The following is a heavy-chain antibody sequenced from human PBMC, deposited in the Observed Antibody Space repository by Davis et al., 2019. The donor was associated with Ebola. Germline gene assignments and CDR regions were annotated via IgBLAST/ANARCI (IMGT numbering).Heavy chain of an antibody. D-gene: IGHD2-2*01. CDR2: IKQDGSEK. V-gene: IGHV3-7*01. J-gene: IGHJ6*02. CDR1: GFTASSNY. CDR3: ARGGVVVVPAAMRSLYYGMDV. Sequence: GGSLRLSCAASGFTASSNYMSWVRQAPGKGLEWVANIKQDGSEKYYVDSVKGRFTIPRDNSKNTLYLQMNSLRAEDTAVYYCARGGVVVVPAAMRSLYYGMDVWGQGTTVTVSS.